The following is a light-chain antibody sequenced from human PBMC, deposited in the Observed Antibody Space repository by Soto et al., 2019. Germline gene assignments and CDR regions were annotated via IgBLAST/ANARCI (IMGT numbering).Light chain of an antibody. CDR1: QSVTSTY. Sequence: EIVLTQSPGTLSLSPGERATLSCRASQSVTSTYLAWYQQRPGQAPSLLIYGASSRATGIPDRFTGSGSGTDFTLTVSGLQPEDFAVYYCQHYGNSVYTFGRGTKVEIK. V-gene: IGKV3-20*01. J-gene: IGKJ2*01. CDR2: GAS. CDR3: QHYGNSVYT.